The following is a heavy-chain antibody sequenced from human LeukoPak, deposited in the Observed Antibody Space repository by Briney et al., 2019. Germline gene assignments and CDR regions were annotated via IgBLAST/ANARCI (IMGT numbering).Heavy chain of an antibody. CDR2: ISAYNGNT. Sequence: GASVKVSCKASGYTFTSYGISWVRQAPGQGLEWMGWISAYNGNTNYARKLQGRVTMTTDTSTSTAYMELRSLRSDDTAVYYCARDQMYYYGSGSYYPSPGYYYGMDVWGQGTTVTVSS. V-gene: IGHV1-18*01. J-gene: IGHJ6*02. CDR3: ARDQMYYYGSGSYYPSPGYYYGMDV. CDR1: GYTFTSYG. D-gene: IGHD3-10*01.